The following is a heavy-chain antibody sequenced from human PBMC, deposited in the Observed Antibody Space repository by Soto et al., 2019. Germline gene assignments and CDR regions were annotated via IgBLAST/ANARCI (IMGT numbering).Heavy chain of an antibody. V-gene: IGHV4-61*01. CDR3: AQVQLCFFDS. D-gene: IGHD3-16*01. CDR1: SGSVRSGSHY. Sequence: SETLSLTCTVSSGSVRSGSHYWSWIRQPPGKGLDWIGYINYSGSTNYNPSLKSRVTISVDTSKNQLSLNVKSVTAADTAVYYCAQVQLCFFDSWGQGTLVTVSS. CDR2: INYSGST. J-gene: IGHJ4*02.